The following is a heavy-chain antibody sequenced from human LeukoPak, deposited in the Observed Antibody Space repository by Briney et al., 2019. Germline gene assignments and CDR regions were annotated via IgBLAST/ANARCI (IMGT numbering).Heavy chain of an antibody. D-gene: IGHD4-17*01. CDR1: GYTFTSYG. J-gene: IGHJ6*02. V-gene: IGHV1-18*01. CDR3: ARAYGDYSLYYYGMDV. Sequence: ASVKVSCKASGYTFTSYGISWVRQAPGQGLEWMGWISAYNGNTNYAQKLQGRVTMTTDTSTSTAYMEPRSLRSDDTAVYYCARAYGDYSLYYYGMDVWGQGTTVTVSS. CDR2: ISAYNGNT.